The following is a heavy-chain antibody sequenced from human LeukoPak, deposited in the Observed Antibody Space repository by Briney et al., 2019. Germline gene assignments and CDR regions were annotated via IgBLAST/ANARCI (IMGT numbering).Heavy chain of an antibody. CDR3: TRVGYIDEGIDY. Sequence: PGGSLRLSCAASGFTFSSYWMNWARQAPGKGLEWVASINHNGNVNYYVDSVKGRFTISRDNAKNSLYLQMNSLRAEGTAIYYCTRVGYIDEGIDYWGQGTLVTVSS. J-gene: IGHJ4*02. CDR2: INHNGNVN. CDR1: GFTFSSYW. D-gene: IGHD5-24*01. V-gene: IGHV3-7*04.